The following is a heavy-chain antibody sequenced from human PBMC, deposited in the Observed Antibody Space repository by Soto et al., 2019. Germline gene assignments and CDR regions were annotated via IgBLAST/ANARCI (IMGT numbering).Heavy chain of an antibody. V-gene: IGHV1-18*01. Sequence: ASVKVSCKASGYTFTSYGISWVRQAPGQGLEWMGWISAYNGNTNYAQKLQGRVTMTTDTSTSTAYMELRSLRSDDTAVYYCASDLTYCSGGSCYSDPRGQGTLVTVSS. CDR1: GYTFTSYG. D-gene: IGHD2-15*01. J-gene: IGHJ5*02. CDR2: ISAYNGNT. CDR3: ASDLTYCSGGSCYSDP.